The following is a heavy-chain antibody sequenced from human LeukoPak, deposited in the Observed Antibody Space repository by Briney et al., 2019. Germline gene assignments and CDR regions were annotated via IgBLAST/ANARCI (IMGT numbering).Heavy chain of an antibody. Sequence: ASVKVSCKASGYTFTGYYMHWVRQAPGQGLEWMGWINPNSGGTNYAQKFQGRVTMTRDTSISTAYMELSRLRSDDTAVYYCARARYYYGSGSYGPNWFDPWGQGTLVTVSS. D-gene: IGHD3-10*01. J-gene: IGHJ5*02. CDR2: INPNSGGT. CDR3: ARARYYYGSGSYGPNWFDP. V-gene: IGHV1-2*02. CDR1: GYTFTGYY.